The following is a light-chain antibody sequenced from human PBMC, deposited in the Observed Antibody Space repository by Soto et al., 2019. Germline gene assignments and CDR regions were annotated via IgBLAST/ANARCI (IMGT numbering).Light chain of an antibody. CDR2: HAS. J-gene: IGKJ1*01. V-gene: IGKV1-5*01. CDR3: QHYNSYPWT. CDR1: QTINNW. Sequence: DIQMNQFPSTLSASVGYRGTRTCRGSQTINNWLAWYQQKPGKAPNLLIYHASNLETGVPSRFSGSAFGTEFTLTISSLQPDDFATYYCQHYNSYPWTFGQGTKWIS.